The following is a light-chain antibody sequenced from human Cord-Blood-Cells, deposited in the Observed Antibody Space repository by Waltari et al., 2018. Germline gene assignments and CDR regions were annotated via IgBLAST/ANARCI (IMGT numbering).Light chain of an antibody. CDR2: AAS. V-gene: IGKV1-39*01. CDR1: QSISSY. J-gene: IGKJ2*01. CDR3: QQSYSTPPYT. Sequence: DIQMTQSPSSLSASVGDRVTITCRASQSISSYLNWYQQKPGKAPKRLIYAASSLQSGVPSRFSGNGSGTDFTLTISSLQPEDFATYYCQQSYSTPPYTFGQGTKLEIK.